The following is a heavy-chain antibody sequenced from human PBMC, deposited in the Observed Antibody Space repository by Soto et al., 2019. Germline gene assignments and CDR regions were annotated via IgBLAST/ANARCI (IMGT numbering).Heavy chain of an antibody. CDR1: GGSISSYC. V-gene: IGHV4-59*01. CDR3: ARVRTGYSYVYYYYGMDV. J-gene: IGHJ6*02. D-gene: IGHD5-18*01. CDR2: IYYSGST. Sequence: ASETLSLTCTVSGGSISSYCWSWIRQPPGKGLEWIGYIYYSGSTNYNPSLKSRVTISVDTSKNQFSLKLSSVTAADTAVYYCARVRTGYSYVYYYYGMDVWGQGTTVTVSS.